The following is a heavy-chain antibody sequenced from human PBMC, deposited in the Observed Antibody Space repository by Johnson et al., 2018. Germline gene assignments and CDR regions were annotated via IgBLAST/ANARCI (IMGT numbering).Heavy chain of an antibody. Sequence: VQLVETGGGVVQPGRSLRLSCAASGFIFSSYGMHWVRQAPGQGLEWVAVLSYDGSNKYYADSVKGRFTISRDNSKNTLYLQMKSRRGEDTAVYYCAKDANRSRNYYYYLDVWGKGTTVTVSS. CDR3: AKDANRSRNYYYYLDV. CDR2: LSYDGSNK. CDR1: GFIFSSYG. V-gene: IGHV3-30*18. J-gene: IGHJ6*03.